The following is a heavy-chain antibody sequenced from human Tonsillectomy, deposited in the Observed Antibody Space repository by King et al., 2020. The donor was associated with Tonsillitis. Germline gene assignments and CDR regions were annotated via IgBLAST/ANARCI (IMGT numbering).Heavy chain of an antibody. J-gene: IGHJ4*01. CDR2: INPDETRK. D-gene: IGHD7-27*01. V-gene: IGHV3-7*01. Sequence: VQLVESGGALVQPGGSLRLSCAASEFTFRSNWMTWVRQAPGKGLEWVANINPDETRKYYVESVKGRFTISRDNAKNSLYLQMSSLGAEDTAVYYCANNNNWGFVFWGQGNLVTVSS. CDR3: ANNNNWGFVF. CDR1: EFTFRSNW.